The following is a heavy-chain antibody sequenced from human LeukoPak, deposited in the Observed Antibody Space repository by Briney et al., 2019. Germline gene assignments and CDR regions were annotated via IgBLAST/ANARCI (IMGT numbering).Heavy chain of an antibody. CDR3: ARRYAGTDDY. D-gene: IGHD6-13*01. CDR2: IDPSDSYT. Sequence: GESLKISCKGSGYSFTSYWISWVRQMPGKGLEWMGRIDPSDSYTNYSPSFQGHVTISADKSISTAYLQWSSLRASDTAMYYCARRYAGTDDYWGQGTLVTVSS. CDR1: GYSFTSYW. J-gene: IGHJ4*02. V-gene: IGHV5-10-1*01.